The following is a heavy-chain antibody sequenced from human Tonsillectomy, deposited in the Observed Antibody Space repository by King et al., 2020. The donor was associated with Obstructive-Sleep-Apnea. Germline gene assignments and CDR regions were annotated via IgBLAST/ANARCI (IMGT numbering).Heavy chain of an antibody. CDR2: FFHSGST. Sequence: QLQESGPGLVKPSETLSLTCTVSGYSISSGYYWGWIRQPPGKGLQWIGSFFHSGSTYYNPSLKSRVTVSVDTSKNQFSLKLTSVTAADTAVYYCARQTSRDAFAIWGQGTMVTVSS. CDR3: ARQTSRDAFAI. J-gene: IGHJ3*02. CDR1: GYSISSGYY. D-gene: IGHD5-24*01. V-gene: IGHV4-38-2*02.